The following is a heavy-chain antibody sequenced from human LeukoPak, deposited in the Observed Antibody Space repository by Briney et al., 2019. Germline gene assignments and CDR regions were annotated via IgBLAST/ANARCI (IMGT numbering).Heavy chain of an antibody. Sequence: ASVKVSCKASGGTFSSYAISWVRQAPGQGLEWMGRIIPILGIANYAQKFQGRVTITADKSTSTAYMELSSLRSEDTAVYYCARDSISKFGEADYWGQEPWSPSPQ. CDR3: ARDSISKFGEADY. CDR1: GGTFSSYA. J-gene: IGHJ4*01. D-gene: IGHD3-10*01. CDR2: IIPILGIA. V-gene: IGHV1-69*04.